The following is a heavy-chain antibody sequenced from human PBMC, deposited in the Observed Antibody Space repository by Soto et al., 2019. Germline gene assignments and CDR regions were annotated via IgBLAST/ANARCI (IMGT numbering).Heavy chain of an antibody. CDR1: GGAINSVTYY. V-gene: IGHV4-39*01. J-gene: IGHJ4*02. CDR3: ARHRVAAIHFDS. Sequence: SETLSLTCTVSGGAINSVTYYWAWIRQPPGKGLVWIGSIYYSGITYYNPSLKSRVTVSVDTSKNQFSLRLTSVTAADTALYYCARHRVAAIHFDSWGQGAPVNVS. D-gene: IGHD6-25*01. CDR2: IYYSGIT.